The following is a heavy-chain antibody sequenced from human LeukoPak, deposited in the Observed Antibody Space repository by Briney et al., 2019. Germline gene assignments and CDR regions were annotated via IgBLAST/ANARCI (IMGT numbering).Heavy chain of an antibody. CDR2: INWNGGST. J-gene: IGHJ6*03. CDR3: ARGTWATLYYYYMDV. V-gene: IGHV3-20*04. D-gene: IGHD5-24*01. Sequence: GGSLRLSCAASGFTFDNYGLSWVRQAPGKGLEWVSGINWNGGSTGHADSVKGRFTISRDNAKNTLYLQMNSLRAEDTAVYYCARGTWATLYYYYMDVWGKGTTVTVSS. CDR1: GFTFDNYG.